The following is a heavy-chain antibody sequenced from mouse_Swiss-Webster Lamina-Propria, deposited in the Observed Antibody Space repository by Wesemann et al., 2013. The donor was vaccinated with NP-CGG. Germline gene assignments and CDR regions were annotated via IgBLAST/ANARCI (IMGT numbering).Heavy chain of an antibody. J-gene: IGHJ3*01. CDR1: GFTFSSYG. Sequence: GGDLVKPGGSLKLSCAASGFTFSSYGMSWVRQTPDKRLEWVATISSGGSYTYYPDSVKGRFTISRDNAKNTLYLQMSSLKSEDTAMYYCASHYYGSSRAWFAYWGQGTLVTVSA. CDR3: ASHYYGSSRAWFAY. D-gene: IGHD1-1*01. V-gene: IGHV5-6*01. CDR2: ISSGGSYT.